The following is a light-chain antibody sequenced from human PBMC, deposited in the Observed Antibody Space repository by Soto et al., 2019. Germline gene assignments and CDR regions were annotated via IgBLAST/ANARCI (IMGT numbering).Light chain of an antibody. J-gene: IGKJ4*01. V-gene: IGKV3-15*01. CDR3: QQLNSYPLT. CDR1: ESVSSK. Sequence: EIVGTQTPATLCVSPGGRATLTCRASESVSSKLVWYQQKPGQAPRLVLYGPSTRATGIPDRFSGSGAGTEFTLTISSLQPEDFATYYCQQLNSYPLTFGGGTKVDIK. CDR2: GPS.